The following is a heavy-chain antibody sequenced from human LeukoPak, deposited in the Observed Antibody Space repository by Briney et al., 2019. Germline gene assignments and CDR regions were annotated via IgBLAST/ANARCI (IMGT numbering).Heavy chain of an antibody. Sequence: NPGGSLRLSCAASGFTFSSYSMNWVRQAPGKGVEWGSSISSSSSNKYYAEYVKGRFTISRDNAKTSLYLQMNSLRAEDTAVYYCARGGIAAAGAYFDYWGQGTLVTVSS. CDR2: ISSSSSNK. D-gene: IGHD6-13*01. CDR1: GFTFSSYS. V-gene: IGHV3-21*01. CDR3: ARGGIAAAGAYFDY. J-gene: IGHJ4*02.